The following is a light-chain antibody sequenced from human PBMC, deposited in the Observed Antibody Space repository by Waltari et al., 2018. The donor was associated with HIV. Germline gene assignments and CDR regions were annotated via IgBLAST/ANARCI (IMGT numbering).Light chain of an antibody. V-gene: IGLV2-23*02. CDR1: SSDVGSYNL. CDR2: EVS. J-gene: IGLJ2*01. CDR3: CSYAGSSTLV. Sequence: QSALTQPASVSGSPGQSLTISCTGTSSDVGSYNLGSWYQQHPGKAPKLMIYEVSKRPSGVSNRFSGSKSGNTASLTISGLQAEDEADYYCCSYAGSSTLVFGGGTKLTVL.